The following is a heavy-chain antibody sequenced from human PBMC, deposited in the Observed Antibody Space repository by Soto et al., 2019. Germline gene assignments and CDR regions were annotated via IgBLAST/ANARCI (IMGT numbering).Heavy chain of an antibody. V-gene: IGHV1-69*13. CDR1: GGTFSSYA. J-gene: IGHJ6*02. D-gene: IGHD2-2*01. CDR2: IIPIFGTA. CDR3: ARSRDCSSTSCSRRDYYYGMDV. Sequence: SVKVSCKASGGTFSSYAISWVRQAPGQGLEWMGGIIPIFGTANYAQKFQGRVTITADESTSTAYMELSSLRSEDTAVYYCARSRDCSSTSCSRRDYYYGMDVWGQGTTVTVSS.